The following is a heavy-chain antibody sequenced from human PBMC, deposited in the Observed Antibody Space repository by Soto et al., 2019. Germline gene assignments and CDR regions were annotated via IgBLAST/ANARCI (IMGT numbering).Heavy chain of an antibody. CDR1: GFTFSSYA. CDR3: AKEHRGGNIKRYYFDY. D-gene: IGHD2-15*01. CDR2: ISGSGGST. V-gene: IGHV3-23*01. J-gene: IGHJ4*02. Sequence: GGSLRLSCAASGFTFSSYAMSWVRQAPGKGLEWVSAISGSGGSTYYADSVKGRFTISRDNSKNTLYLQMNSLRAEDTAVYYCAKEHRGGNIKRYYFDYWGQGTLVTVSS.